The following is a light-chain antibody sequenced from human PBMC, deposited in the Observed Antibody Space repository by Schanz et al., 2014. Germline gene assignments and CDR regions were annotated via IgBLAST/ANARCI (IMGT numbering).Light chain of an antibody. J-gene: IGLJ3*02. Sequence: QSALTQPASVSGSPGQSITISCIGVGTYDVVSWYQQYPGKAPKLIIYETEKRPSGISDRFSASKSGNTAALTISGLRPEDEADYHCCSYGGSNNPRVFGGGTKLTVL. CDR2: ETE. V-gene: IGLV2-23*01. CDR1: VGTYDV. CDR3: CSYGGSNNPRV.